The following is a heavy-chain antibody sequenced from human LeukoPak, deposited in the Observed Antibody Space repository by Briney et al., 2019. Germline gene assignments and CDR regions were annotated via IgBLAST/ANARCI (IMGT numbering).Heavy chain of an antibody. Sequence: GGSLRLSCAAPGFTFSSYAMSWVRQAPGKGLEWVSAISGSGGSTYYADSVKGRFTISRDNSKNTLYLQMNSLRAEDTAVYYCAKDRYCSGGSCSGGADYWGQGTLVTVSS. CDR1: GFTFSSYA. D-gene: IGHD2-15*01. CDR3: AKDRYCSGGSCSGGADY. J-gene: IGHJ4*02. V-gene: IGHV3-23*01. CDR2: ISGSGGST.